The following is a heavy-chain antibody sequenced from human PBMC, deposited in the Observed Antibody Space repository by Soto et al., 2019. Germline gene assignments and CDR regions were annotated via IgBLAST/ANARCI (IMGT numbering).Heavy chain of an antibody. CDR2: SSAYNGNT. V-gene: IGHV1-18*01. D-gene: IGHD2-2*01. CDR3: ARDSFRHYFVVVPAATAYYYGMDV. CDR1: GYTFTSYG. Sequence: ASVKVSCKASGYTFTSYGISWVRQAPGQGLEWMGWSSAYNGNTNYVQKLQGRVTMTTDTSTSTAYMELRSLRSDDTAVYYCARDSFRHYFVVVPAATAYYYGMDVWGQGTTVTVSS. J-gene: IGHJ6*02.